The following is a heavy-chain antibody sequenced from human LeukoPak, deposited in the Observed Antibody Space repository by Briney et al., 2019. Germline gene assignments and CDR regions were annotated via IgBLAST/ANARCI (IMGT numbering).Heavy chain of an antibody. CDR2: MNPNSGNT. CDR1: GYTFTSYD. CDR3: ARERGYRVYYYYGMDV. V-gene: IGHV1-8*01. J-gene: IGHJ6*02. Sequence: ASVKVSCKASGYTFTSYDINWVRQATGQGLEWMGWMNPNSGNTGYAQKFQGRVTMTRNTSISTAYMELSSLRSEDTAVYYCARERGYRVYYYYGMDVWGQGTTVTVSS. D-gene: IGHD5-12*01.